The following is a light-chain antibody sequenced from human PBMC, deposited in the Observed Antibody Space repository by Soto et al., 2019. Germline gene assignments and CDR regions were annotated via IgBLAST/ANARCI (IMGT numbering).Light chain of an antibody. J-gene: IGLJ1*01. CDR3: SSYSSTSSRV. V-gene: IGLV2-14*01. CDR1: SSDVGDYDY. Sequence: QSALTQPASMSGSPGQSITISCTGTSSDVGDYDYVSWYQQHAGKAPKLVIYEVSNRPSGVSNRFSGSKSGITASLIISGLQAEDEADYYCSSYSSTSSRVFGTGTKVTVL. CDR2: EVS.